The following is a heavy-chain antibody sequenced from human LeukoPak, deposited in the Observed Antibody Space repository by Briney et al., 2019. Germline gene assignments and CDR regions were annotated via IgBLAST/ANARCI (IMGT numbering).Heavy chain of an antibody. J-gene: IGHJ4*02. D-gene: IGHD3-3*01. CDR1: GHSISSNYY. CDR2: ISHSGSA. CDR3: TRGTYYDFWSGYYSDY. Sequence: SETLSLTCSLSGHSISSNYYWGWIRQPPGKGLEWIGSISHSGSAYYNPSLKSRLTMSVDTSKNQLSLKLRSVIAADTAIYYCTRGTYYDFWSGYYSDYWGQGTLVAVSS. V-gene: IGHV4-38-2*02.